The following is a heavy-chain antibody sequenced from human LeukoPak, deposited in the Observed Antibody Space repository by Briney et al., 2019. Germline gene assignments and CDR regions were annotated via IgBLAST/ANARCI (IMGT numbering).Heavy chain of an antibody. CDR2: ISAYNGNT. J-gene: IGHJ5*02. D-gene: IGHD4-17*01. V-gene: IGHV1-18*01. Sequence: ASVKVSFKASGSTFTSYGISWVRQAPGQGLEWMGWISAYNGNTNYAQKLQGRVTMTTDTSTSTAYMELKSLRSDDTAVYYCARADGDYEKNWFDPWGQGTLVTVSS. CDR1: GSTFTSYG. CDR3: ARADGDYEKNWFDP.